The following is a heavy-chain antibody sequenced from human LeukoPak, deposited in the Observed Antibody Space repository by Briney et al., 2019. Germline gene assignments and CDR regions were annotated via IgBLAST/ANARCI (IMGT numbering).Heavy chain of an antibody. CDR3: ARERGYYYFDY. D-gene: IGHD2-21*01. Sequence: GGSLRLPCAPSGFTFTTYTIQWIRQPAGKGREYVSAVVGNGGTTHYADSVRGRFTISRDNSKNTVYLKMGNLRAEDTGVYYCARERGYYYFDYWGQGAQVTVSS. J-gene: IGHJ4*02. CDR1: GFTFTTYT. V-gene: IGHV3-64*02. CDR2: VVGNGGTT.